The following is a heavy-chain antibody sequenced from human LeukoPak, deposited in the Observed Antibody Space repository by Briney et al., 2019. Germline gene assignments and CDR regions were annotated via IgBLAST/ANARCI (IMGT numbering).Heavy chain of an antibody. V-gene: IGHV3-74*01. J-gene: IGHJ6*02. CDR2: INSDGSST. D-gene: IGHD3-10*01. CDR3: AKDGYGSGSRTLYYGMDV. Sequence: PGGSLRLSCAASGFTFSSYWMHWVRQAPGKGLVWVSRINSDGSSTSYADSVKGRFTISRDNSKNTLYLQMNSLRAEDTAVYYCAKDGYGSGSRTLYYGMDVWGQGTTVTVSS. CDR1: GFTFSSYW.